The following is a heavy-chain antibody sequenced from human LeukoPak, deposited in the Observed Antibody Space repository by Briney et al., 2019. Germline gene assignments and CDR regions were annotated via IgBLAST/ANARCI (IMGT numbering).Heavy chain of an antibody. J-gene: IGHJ4*02. CDR1: GFTFSNTW. Sequence: PGGSLRLSCLASGFTFSNTWMNWVRQAPGKGLEWVSAISGSGGSTYYADSVKGRFTISRDNSKNTLYLQMNSLRAEDTAVYYCAKDPIIMIVVVYFDYWGQGTLVTVSS. CDR3: AKDPIIMIVVVYFDY. V-gene: IGHV3-23*01. D-gene: IGHD3-22*01. CDR2: ISGSGGST.